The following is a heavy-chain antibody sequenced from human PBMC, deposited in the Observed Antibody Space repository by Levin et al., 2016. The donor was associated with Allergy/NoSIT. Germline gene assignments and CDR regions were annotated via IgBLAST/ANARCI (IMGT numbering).Heavy chain of an antibody. Sequence: WVRQAPGQGLEWMGWISAYNGNTNYAQKLQGRVTMTTDTSTRTAYMELRSLRSDDTAVYFCARRSSRFAPAGDDAYDIWGQGTMVTVSS. J-gene: IGHJ3*02. CDR2: ISAYNGNT. V-gene: IGHV1-18*01. CDR3: ARRSSRFAPAGDDAYDI. D-gene: IGHD2-2*01.